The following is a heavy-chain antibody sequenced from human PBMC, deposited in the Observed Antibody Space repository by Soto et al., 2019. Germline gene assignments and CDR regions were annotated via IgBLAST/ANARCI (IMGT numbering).Heavy chain of an antibody. CDR2: IYYSGST. Sequence: PSETLSLTCTVSGASISSYYWSWIRQPPGKGLEWIGYIYYSGSTNYNPSLKSRVTISVDTSKNQFSLKLSSVTAADTAVYYCARVKYSSYPAYYYYGMDVWGQGTTVTVSS. V-gene: IGHV4-59*01. CDR1: GASISSYY. D-gene: IGHD6-6*01. J-gene: IGHJ6*02. CDR3: ARVKYSSYPAYYYYGMDV.